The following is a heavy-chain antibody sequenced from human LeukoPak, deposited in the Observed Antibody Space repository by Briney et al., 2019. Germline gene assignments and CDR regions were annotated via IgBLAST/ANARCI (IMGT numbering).Heavy chain of an antibody. CDR3: ARSHLDRMPFDY. D-gene: IGHD2-2*01. V-gene: IGHV3-21*06. CDR2: IRSTSHYI. J-gene: IGHJ4*02. CDR1: GFTFSSYW. Sequence: PGGSQRLSCAPSGFTFSSYWMSWVPEAPGKGLGWVSYIRSTSHYIYYLDSVKGRFTISGDNANNSLYLQIDSPGAEEAAIYYCARSHLDRMPFDYWGQGTLVTVSS.